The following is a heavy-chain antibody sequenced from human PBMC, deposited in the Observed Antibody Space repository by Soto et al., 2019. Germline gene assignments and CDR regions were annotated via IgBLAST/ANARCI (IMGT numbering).Heavy chain of an antibody. V-gene: IGHV1-46*03. CDR1: GYTFTSYY. D-gene: IGHD3-10*01. CDR2: INLSGGST. Sequence: ASVKVSCKASGYTFTSYYMHWVRQAPGQGLEWMGIINLSGGSTSYAQKFQGRVTMTRDTSTSTVYMELSSLRSEDTAVYYCARDIGYYYGSGSYSLARPYYYYYYMDVWGKGTTVTVSS. J-gene: IGHJ6*03. CDR3: ARDIGYYYGSGSYSLARPYYYYYYMDV.